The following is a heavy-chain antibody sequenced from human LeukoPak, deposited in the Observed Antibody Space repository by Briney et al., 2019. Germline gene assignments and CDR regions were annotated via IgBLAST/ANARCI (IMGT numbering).Heavy chain of an antibody. CDR3: ARVRYYYDSSGYYFS. CDR2: INHSGST. V-gene: IGHV4-34*01. CDR1: GGSFNGYY. J-gene: IGHJ5*02. Sequence: PSETLSLTCAVYGGSFNGYYWSWIRQPPGKGLEWIGEINHSGSTNYNPSLKSRVTISVDTSKNQFSLKLSSVTAADTAAYYCARVRYYYDSSGYYFSWGQGTLVTVSS. D-gene: IGHD3-22*01.